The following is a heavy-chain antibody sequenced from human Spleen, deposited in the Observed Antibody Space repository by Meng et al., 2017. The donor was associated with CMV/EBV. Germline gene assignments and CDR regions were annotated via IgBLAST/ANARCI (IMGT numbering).Heavy chain of an antibody. CDR3: ARDRGGYCNTTSCYLLGFLSGMDV. V-gene: IGHV4-34*01. CDR2: INYSGST. Sequence: SCTVYGGSFSGYYWSWIRQPPGKGLEWIGEINYSGSTNHNPSLKSRVTMSADTSKNLFSLKLSSVTAADTAVYYCARDRGGYCNTTSCYLLGFLSGMDVWGQGTTVTVSS. D-gene: IGHD2-2*01. J-gene: IGHJ6*02. CDR1: GGSFSGYY.